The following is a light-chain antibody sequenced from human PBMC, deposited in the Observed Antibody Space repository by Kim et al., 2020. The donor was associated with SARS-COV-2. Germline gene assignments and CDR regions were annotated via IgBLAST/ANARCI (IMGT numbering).Light chain of an antibody. CDR1: ELGDKN. J-gene: IGLJ2*01. Sequence: SYELTQPPSVSVSPGQTAIITCSGNELGDKNVCWYQQKAGQSPVLVIYEDRKRPSWIPERVSGSNSGNTATLTISGTQAMDEADYYCQAWDSSTVVLGGGTQLIV. V-gene: IGLV3-1*01. CDR2: EDR. CDR3: QAWDSSTVV.